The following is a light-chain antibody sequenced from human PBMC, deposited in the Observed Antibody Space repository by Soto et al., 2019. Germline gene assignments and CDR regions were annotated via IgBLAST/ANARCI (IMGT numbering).Light chain of an antibody. V-gene: IGKV3-20*01. CDR2: GAS. CDR1: PSLSSSY. J-gene: IGKJ1*01. CDR3: QQYGSSLPCS. Sequence: EIVLTQSPGPLSLSPGERATLSCRASPSLSSSYLAWYQQKPGQAPRLLIYGASRRATGVPDRFSGSGSGTDFTLTISRLEPEDFAVYYCQQYGSSLPCSCGQGTNVEI.